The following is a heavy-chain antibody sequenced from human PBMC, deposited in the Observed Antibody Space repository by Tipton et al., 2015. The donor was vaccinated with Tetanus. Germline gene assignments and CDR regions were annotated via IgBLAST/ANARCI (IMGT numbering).Heavy chain of an antibody. V-gene: IGHV4-31*03. CDR3: ARDRYYEILTGYYGVGLDRLYGMDV. CDR1: GGSISSGGSY. Sequence: TLSLTCTVSGGSISSGGSYWSWIRQHPGKGLEWIGYIYYSGSTYYNLSLKSRVTISVDTSKNQFSLKLSSVTAADTAVYYCARDRYYEILTGYYGVGLDRLYGMDVWGQGTTVTVS. D-gene: IGHD3-9*01. J-gene: IGHJ6*02. CDR2: IYYSGST.